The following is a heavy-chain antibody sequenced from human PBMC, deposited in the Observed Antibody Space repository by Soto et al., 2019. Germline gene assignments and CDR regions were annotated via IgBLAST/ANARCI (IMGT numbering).Heavy chain of an antibody. J-gene: IGHJ4*02. CDR1: GGSISSSSYY. D-gene: IGHD3-22*01. CDR3: ARYKFSQAYYYDSSGYYEGY. Sequence: TSETLSLTCTVSGGSISSSSYYWGWIRQPPGKGLEWIGSIYYSGSTYYNPSLKSRVTISVDTSKNQFSLKLSSVTAADTAVYYCARYKFSQAYYYDSSGYYEGYWGQGTLVTVSS. V-gene: IGHV4-39*01. CDR2: IYYSGST.